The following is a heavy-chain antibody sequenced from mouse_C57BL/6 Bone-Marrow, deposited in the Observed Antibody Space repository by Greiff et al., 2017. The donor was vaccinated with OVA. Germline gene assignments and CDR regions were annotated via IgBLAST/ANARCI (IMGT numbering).Heavy chain of an antibody. D-gene: IGHD1-1*01. CDR3: ATYYYGSSPLYAMDY. CDR2: FSVGGSTI. J-gene: IGHJ4*01. Sequence: EVKLMESGGGLVKPGGSLKLSFAASGFTFGDFGMHWVRQAPERGLDGVEYFSVGGSTIYYADTVKGRFTISRDNAKNTLFLQMTSLRSEDTAMYYCATYYYGSSPLYAMDYWGQGTSVTVSS. V-gene: IGHV5-17*01. CDR1: GFTFGDFG.